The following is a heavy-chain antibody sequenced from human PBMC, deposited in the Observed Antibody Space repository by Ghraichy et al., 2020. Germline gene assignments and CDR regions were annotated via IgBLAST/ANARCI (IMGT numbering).Heavy chain of an antibody. D-gene: IGHD2-21*01. CDR2: IYYSGST. J-gene: IGHJ6*03. V-gene: IGHV4-59*01. CDR1: GGSISSYY. CDR3: ARDRAAYCGGDCYVYMDV. Sequence: GSLRLSCTVSGGSISSYYWSWIRQPPGKGLEWIGYIYYSGSTNYNPSLKSRVTISVDTSKNQFSLKLSSVTAADTAVYYCARDRAAYCGGDCYVYMDVWGKGTTVTVSS.